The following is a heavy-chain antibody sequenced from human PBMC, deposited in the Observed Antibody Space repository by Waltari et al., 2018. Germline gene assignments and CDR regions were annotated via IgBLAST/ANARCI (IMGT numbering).Heavy chain of an antibody. V-gene: IGHV3-33*01. Sequence: QVQLVESGGGVVQPGRSLRLSCAASGFTFSSYGMHWVRQAPGKGLEWVAGIWYDGRNKYDADSVKGRFTISRDNSKNTLYLQMNSLRAEDTAVYYCAREVVTAWTYYYGMDIWGQGTTVTVSS. CDR1: GFTFSSYG. CDR2: IWYDGRNK. J-gene: IGHJ6*02. CDR3: AREVVTAWTYYYGMDI. D-gene: IGHD2-21*02.